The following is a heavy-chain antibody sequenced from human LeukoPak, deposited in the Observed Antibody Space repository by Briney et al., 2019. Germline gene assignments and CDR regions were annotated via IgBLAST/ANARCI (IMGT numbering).Heavy chain of an antibody. CDR1: GGTFSSYA. Sequence: ASVKVSCKASGGTFSSYAISWVRQAPGQGLEWMGRIIPILGIANYAQKFQGRVTITADKSTSTAYMELSSLRAEDTAVYYCANSAAAGASFDYWGQGTLVTVSS. CDR2: IIPILGIA. CDR3: ANSAAAGASFDY. D-gene: IGHD6-13*01. J-gene: IGHJ4*02. V-gene: IGHV1-69*04.